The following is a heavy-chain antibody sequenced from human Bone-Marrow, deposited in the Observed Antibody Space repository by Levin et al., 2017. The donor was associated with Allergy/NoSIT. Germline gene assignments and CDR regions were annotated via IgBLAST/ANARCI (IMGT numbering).Heavy chain of an antibody. CDR1: GGTISNYD. D-gene: IGHD2/OR15-2a*01. CDR2: IIPTFDTP. J-gene: IGHJ6*02. V-gene: IGHV1-69*01. CDR3: AGGEYSYYYYALDV. Sequence: GGSLRLSCKASGGTISNYDISWVRQAPGQGLEWMGGIIPTFDTPNYAQKFQGRVTITADDSTSTAYLEMSSLSSEDTAVYYCAGGEYSYYYYALDVWGQGTTVTVSS.